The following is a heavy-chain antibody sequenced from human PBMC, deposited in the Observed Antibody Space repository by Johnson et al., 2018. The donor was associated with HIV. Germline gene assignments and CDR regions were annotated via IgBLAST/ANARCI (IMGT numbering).Heavy chain of an antibody. Sequence: VQLVESGGGVVQPGRSLRLSCAASGFTFSTYGMHWVRQAPGKGLEWVAVMWYDGSNKYYADSVKGRFTISRDNSKNTLYLQMNSLRAEDTAVYYCASSRRGQQLVPLAFDIWGQGTMVTVSS. CDR2: MWYDGSNK. V-gene: IGHV3-33*01. CDR3: ASSRRGQQLVPLAFDI. CDR1: GFTFSTYG. D-gene: IGHD6-13*01. J-gene: IGHJ3*02.